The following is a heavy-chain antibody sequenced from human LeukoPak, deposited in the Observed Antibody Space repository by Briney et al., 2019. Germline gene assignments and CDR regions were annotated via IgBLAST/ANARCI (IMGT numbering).Heavy chain of an antibody. J-gene: IGHJ4*02. Sequence: ASVKVSCKASGYTLTSYGINWMRPAPGQGLEWMGWISTQSGNTNYAQKVQGRLTLTTDRSANTAYMELRSLRSDDTAVYYCARGAYGDKWGQGTMVTVSS. V-gene: IGHV1-18*01. CDR1: GYTLTSYG. D-gene: IGHD4-17*01. CDR3: ARGAYGDK. CDR2: ISTQSGNT.